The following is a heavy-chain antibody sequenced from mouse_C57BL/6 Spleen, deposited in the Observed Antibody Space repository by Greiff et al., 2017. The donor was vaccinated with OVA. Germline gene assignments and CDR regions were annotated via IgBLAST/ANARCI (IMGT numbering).Heavy chain of an antibody. V-gene: IGHV1-4*01. CDR1: GYTFTSYT. Sequence: VQLQQSGADLARPGASVKMSCKASGYTFTSYTMHWVKQRPGQGLEWIGYINPSSGYTKYNQKFKDKATLTADKSSSTAYMQLSSLTSEDSAVYYCARWDYYGSSSFDYWGQGTTLTVSS. D-gene: IGHD1-1*01. J-gene: IGHJ2*01. CDR2: INPSSGYT. CDR3: ARWDYYGSSSFDY.